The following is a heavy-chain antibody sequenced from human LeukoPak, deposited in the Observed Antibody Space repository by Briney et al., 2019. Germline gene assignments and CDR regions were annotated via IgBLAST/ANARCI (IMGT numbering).Heavy chain of an antibody. CDR3: AKVVHYYDSSGYSDY. Sequence: GGSLRLSCAASGFTFSSYAMSWVRQAPGKGLDWVSAISGSGGSTYYADSVKGRFTISRDNSKNTLYLQMNSLRAEDTAVYYCAKVVHYYDSSGYSDYWGQGTLVTVSS. CDR1: GFTFSSYA. CDR2: ISGSGGST. V-gene: IGHV3-23*01. D-gene: IGHD3-22*01. J-gene: IGHJ4*02.